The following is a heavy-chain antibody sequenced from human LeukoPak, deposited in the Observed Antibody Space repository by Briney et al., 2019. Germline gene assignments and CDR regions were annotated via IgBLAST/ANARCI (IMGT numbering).Heavy chain of an antibody. CDR1: GFTFSSYS. CDR2: ISSSSSYI. J-gene: IGHJ4*02. D-gene: IGHD6-19*01. V-gene: IGHV3-21*01. CDR3: ARDIAVAGSDY. Sequence: GGSLRLSCAAYGFTFSSYSMNWVRQAPGKGLEWVSSISSSSSYIYYADSVKGRFTISRDNAKNSLYLQMNSLRAEDTAVYYCARDIAVAGSDYWGQGTLVTVSS.